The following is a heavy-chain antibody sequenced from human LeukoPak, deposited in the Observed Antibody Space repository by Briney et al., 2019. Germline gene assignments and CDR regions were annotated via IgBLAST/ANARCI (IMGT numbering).Heavy chain of an antibody. CDR1: GGSISSYY. Sequence: SETLSLTCTVSGGSISSYYWSWIRQPPGKGLEWIGYIYYSGSTNYNPSLKSRVTISVDTSKNQFSLKLSSVTAADTAVYYCARTSTYYGMDVWGQGTTVTVSS. J-gene: IGHJ6*02. CDR3: ARTSTYYGMDV. CDR2: IYYSGST. V-gene: IGHV4-59*01.